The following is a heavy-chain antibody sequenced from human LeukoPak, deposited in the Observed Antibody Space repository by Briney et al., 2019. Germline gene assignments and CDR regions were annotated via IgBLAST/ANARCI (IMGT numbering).Heavy chain of an antibody. CDR3: ARSLVVTLSLGY. D-gene: IGHD4-23*01. V-gene: IGHV4-39*07. CDR1: GGSISSRSYY. J-gene: IGHJ4*02. Sequence: SETLSLTCTVSGGSISSRSYYWGWVRQPPGKGLEWIGTIYHSGSTYYNPSLKSRVTISVDTSKNQFSLKLSSVTAADTAVYYCARSLVVTLSLGYWGQGTLVTVSS. CDR2: IYHSGST.